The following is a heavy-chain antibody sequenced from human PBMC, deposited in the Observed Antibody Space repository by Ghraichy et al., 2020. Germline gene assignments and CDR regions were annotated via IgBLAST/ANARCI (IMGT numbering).Heavy chain of an antibody. CDR1: GFTFSSFG. J-gene: IGHJ4*02. V-gene: IGHV3-30*02. D-gene: IGHD2-21*01. CDR3: AKDRQVVITLIDF. Sequence: GGSLRLSCAASGFTFSSFGMHWVRQAPGKGLEWEAFIRYDGRNQYYAESVKGRFTISRDNSKDTVYLQMNSLRAEDTAVFYSAKDRQVVITLIDFWGQGTLVTVSS. CDR2: IRYDGRNQ.